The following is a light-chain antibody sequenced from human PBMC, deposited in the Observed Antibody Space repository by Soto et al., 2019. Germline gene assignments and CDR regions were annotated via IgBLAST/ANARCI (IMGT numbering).Light chain of an antibody. CDR3: QQYNSYSWT. J-gene: IGKJ1*01. CDR2: DAC. V-gene: IGKV1-5*01. CDR1: QSISSW. Sequence: IQLTQSPSTLSASVGDRVTLTCRASQSISSWLAWYQQKPGKAPKLLIYDACSLESGVPSRFSGSGSGTEFTLTISSLQPDDFATYYCQQYNSYSWTFGQGTKVDIK.